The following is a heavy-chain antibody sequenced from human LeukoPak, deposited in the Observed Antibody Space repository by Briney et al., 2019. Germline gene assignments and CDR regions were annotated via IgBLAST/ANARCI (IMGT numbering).Heavy chain of an antibody. CDR2: LYSSGSA. CDR1: GDSISSSYFY. J-gene: IGHJ4*02. Sequence: SETLSLTCTVSGDSISSSYFYWAWIRQPPGKGLQWIGSLYSSGSAYYNPSLKSRVAISVDTSENQFSLKLSSVTAADTAVYYCARGGRQPVDYWGQGTLVTVSS. CDR3: ARGGRQPVDY. V-gene: IGHV4-39*07.